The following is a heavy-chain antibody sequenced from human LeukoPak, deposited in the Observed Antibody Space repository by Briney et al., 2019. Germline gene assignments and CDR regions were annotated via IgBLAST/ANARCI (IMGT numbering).Heavy chain of an antibody. Sequence: AGGSLRLSCAASGFTVSSNYISWVRQAPGKGLEWVSVIYSGGSTYCADSVKGRFTISRDNSKNTLYLQMNSLRAEDTAVYYCARAAHYYASGSYLWESWFDPWGQGTLVTVSS. V-gene: IGHV3-66*01. D-gene: IGHD3-10*01. J-gene: IGHJ5*02. CDR1: GFTVSSNY. CDR2: IYSGGST. CDR3: ARAAHYYASGSYLWESWFDP.